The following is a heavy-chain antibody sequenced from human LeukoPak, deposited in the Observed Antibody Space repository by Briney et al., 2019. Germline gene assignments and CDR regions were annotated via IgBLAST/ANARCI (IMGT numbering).Heavy chain of an antibody. V-gene: IGHV3-23*01. CDR3: AKEALGLY. Sequence: GGSLRLSCAASGFTFSTYAMTWLRQVPGKGLEWVSAISGSGGTTYNADSVKGRFSISRDNSKNTLYLQMNSLRAEDTAVYYCAKEALGLYWGQGTLVTVSS. CDR2: ISGSGGTT. J-gene: IGHJ4*02. D-gene: IGHD3-16*01. CDR1: GFTFSTYA.